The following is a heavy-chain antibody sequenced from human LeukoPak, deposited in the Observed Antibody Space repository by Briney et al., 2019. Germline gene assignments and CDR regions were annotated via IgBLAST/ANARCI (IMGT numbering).Heavy chain of an antibody. D-gene: IGHD3-10*01. V-gene: IGHV4-61*01. CDR3: ARVPSGVRGIIIDY. J-gene: IGHJ4*02. CDR2: VYYSGST. Sequence: PSETLSLTCTVSGGSVSSGSYYWSWIRQPPGKGLEWSGYVYYSGSTNYNPSLKSRVTVSVDTSKNQFSLKLSSVTAADTAVYYCARVPSGVRGIIIDYWGQGTLVTVSS. CDR1: GGSVSSGSYY.